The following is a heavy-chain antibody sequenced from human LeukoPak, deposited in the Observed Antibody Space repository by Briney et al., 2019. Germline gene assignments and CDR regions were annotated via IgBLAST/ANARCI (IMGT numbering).Heavy chain of an antibody. Sequence: AGGSLRLSCAASGFTFSTYAMSWVRQAPGKGLEWVSTISADGGSTYYADSVRGRFTISRDNSKNTLYLQMNSLRAEDTAVYYCAGYSYMRGFDPWGQGTLVTVSS. CDR1: GFTFSTYA. J-gene: IGHJ5*02. V-gene: IGHV3-23*01. D-gene: IGHD1-26*01. CDR2: ISADGGST. CDR3: AGYSYMRGFDP.